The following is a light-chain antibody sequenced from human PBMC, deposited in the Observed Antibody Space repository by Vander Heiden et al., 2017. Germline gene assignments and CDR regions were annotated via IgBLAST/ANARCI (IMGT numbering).Light chain of an antibody. CDR2: LGS. CDR1: QSPLHFIGYNY. Sequence: DIVMTQSPLSLPVPPGEPASLSCSSRQSPLHFIGYNYLSWYLQKPGHAPQLLIYLGSFRATGVPDRFSGSGSGTDFTLQISRVEAEDVGVYYCMQAQQTPPTFGQGTRLEIK. V-gene: IGKV2-28*01. CDR3: MQAQQTPPT. J-gene: IGKJ5*01.